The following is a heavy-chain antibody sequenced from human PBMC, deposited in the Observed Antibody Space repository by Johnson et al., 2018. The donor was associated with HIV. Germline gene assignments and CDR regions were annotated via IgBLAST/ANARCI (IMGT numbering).Heavy chain of an antibody. CDR3: AKDRYGGSYPDAVDI. V-gene: IGHV3-11*04. CDR1: GFTFSDYY. CDR2: ISSSGSTI. Sequence: QVQLVESGGGLVKPGGSLRLSCAASGFTFSDYYMSWIRQAPGKGLEWVSYISSSGSTIYYADSVKGRFTISRDNSKNTLFLQMNSLRPEDTSVYYCAKDRYGGSYPDAVDIGGQGTMVNVSS. J-gene: IGHJ3*02. D-gene: IGHD1-26*01.